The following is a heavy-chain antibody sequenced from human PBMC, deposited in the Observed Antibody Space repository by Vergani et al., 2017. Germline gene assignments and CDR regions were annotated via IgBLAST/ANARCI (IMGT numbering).Heavy chain of an antibody. CDR3: ARVEEGYCSSTSCSYYYYYYGMDV. Sequence: EVQLVESGGGLVQPGGSLRLSCAASGFTFSSYWMSWVRQAPGKGLEWVANIKQDGSEKYYVDSVKGRFTISRDNAKNSLYLQMNSLRAEDTAVYYCARVEEGYCSSTSCSYYYYYYGMDVWGQGTTVTVSS. D-gene: IGHD2-2*01. CDR1: GFTFSSYW. J-gene: IGHJ6*02. V-gene: IGHV3-7*01. CDR2: IKQDGSEK.